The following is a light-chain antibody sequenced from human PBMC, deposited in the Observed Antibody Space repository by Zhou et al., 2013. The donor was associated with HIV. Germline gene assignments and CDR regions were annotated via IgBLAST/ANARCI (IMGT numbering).Light chain of an antibody. V-gene: IGKV2-30*02. CDR2: GVS. J-gene: IGKJ1*01. CDR1: ESLVLNDGNTY. CDR3: MQGTHWPWT. Sequence: DVVMTQSPLSLPVTPGQAASISCRSSESLVLNDGNTYLTWFQQRPGQSPRRLIYGVSKRDSGVPDRFSGSGSGTDFTLKISRVEAADVGVYYCMQGTHWPWTFGQGTKVEIK.